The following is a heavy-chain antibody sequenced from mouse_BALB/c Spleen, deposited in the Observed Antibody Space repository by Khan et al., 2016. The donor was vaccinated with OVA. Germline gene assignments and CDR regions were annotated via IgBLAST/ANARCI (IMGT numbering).Heavy chain of an antibody. CDR1: GYTFTDYA. Sequence: QVQLQQSGPELVRPGVSVKISCKGSGYTFTDYAMYWVKQSHAKSLERIGLISTYSGNTNYNQKFKGKATMSVDNSSSTAYMELARLHSAASAIFYCARPADDGYYDCWGHGTTLTVSS. J-gene: IGHJ2*01. D-gene: IGHD2-3*01. V-gene: IGHV1S137*01. CDR3: ARPADDGYYDC. CDR2: ISTYSGNT.